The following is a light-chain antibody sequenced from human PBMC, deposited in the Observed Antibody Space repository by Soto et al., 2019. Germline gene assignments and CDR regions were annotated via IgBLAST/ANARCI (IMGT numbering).Light chain of an antibody. CDR3: QQADSFPLT. CDR2: GAS. J-gene: IGKJ4*01. CDR1: QDISSL. Sequence: DIQRTQSPSSVSASIGDRVTITCRAMQDISSLLAWYQQKPGKAPKLLVYGASTLQSGAPSRFSGSGSGTDFTLTISSLPPEDFATYFCQQADSFPLTFGGGTKVDIK. V-gene: IGKV1D-12*01.